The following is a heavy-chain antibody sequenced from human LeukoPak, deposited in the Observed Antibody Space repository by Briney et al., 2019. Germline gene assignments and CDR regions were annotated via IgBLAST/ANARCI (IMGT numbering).Heavy chain of an antibody. V-gene: IGHV3-9*01. J-gene: IGHJ3*02. D-gene: IGHD2-2*01. CDR2: ISWNSGSI. Sequence: GGSLRLSCAASGFTFDDYAMHWVRQAPGKGLEWVSGISWNSGSIGYADSVKGRFTISRDNAKNSLYLQMNSLRAEDTALYYCAKAGRYCSSTSCPDALDIWGQGTMVTVSS. CDR1: GFTFDDYA. CDR3: AKAGRYCSSTSCPDALDI.